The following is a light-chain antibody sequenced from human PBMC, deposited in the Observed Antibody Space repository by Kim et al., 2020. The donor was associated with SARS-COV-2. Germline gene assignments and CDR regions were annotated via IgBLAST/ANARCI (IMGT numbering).Light chain of an antibody. Sequence: QPVLTQPPSVSGTPGQRVTISCSGSNSNIGSNTLNWYQQLPGTAPKLLIYSNNQRPSGVPDRFSGSKSGTSASLAISGLQSEDEGDYYCGAWDDTLKGYVFGSGTKVTVL. J-gene: IGLJ1*01. CDR3: GAWDDTLKGYV. CDR1: NSNIGSNT. CDR2: SNN. V-gene: IGLV1-44*01.